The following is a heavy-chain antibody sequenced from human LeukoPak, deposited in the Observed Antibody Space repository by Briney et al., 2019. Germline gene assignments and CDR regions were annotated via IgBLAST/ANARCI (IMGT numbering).Heavy chain of an antibody. CDR1: VGSISNYY. V-gene: IGHV4-4*07. Sequence: SETLSLTCTVSVGSISNYYWSWIRQPAGKGLEWIGLIYASGSANYNPSLKSRVTMSVDTSKNQFSLKLSSVTAADTAVYCCARGGVLKSVDYWGQGTLVTVSS. CDR2: IYASGSA. CDR3: ARGGVLKSVDY. J-gene: IGHJ4*02. D-gene: IGHD3-16*01.